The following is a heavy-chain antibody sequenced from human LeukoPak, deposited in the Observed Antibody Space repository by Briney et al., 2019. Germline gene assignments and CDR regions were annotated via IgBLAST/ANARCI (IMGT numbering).Heavy chain of an antibody. V-gene: IGHV3-11*03. D-gene: IGHD1-26*01. Sequence: PGGSLRLSCAASGFTFSDYYMSWIRQAPGKGLEWVSYISGISSHTDFADSVKGRFTISRDNAKDLLYLQLSSLRAEDTAVYYCATFTEGWGYFDYWGQGALVTVSS. J-gene: IGHJ4*02. CDR1: GFTFSDYY. CDR3: ATFTEGWGYFDY. CDR2: ISGISSHT.